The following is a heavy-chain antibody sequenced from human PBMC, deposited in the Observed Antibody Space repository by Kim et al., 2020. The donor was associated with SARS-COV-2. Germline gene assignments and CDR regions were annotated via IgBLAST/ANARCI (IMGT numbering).Heavy chain of an antibody. D-gene: IGHD2-21*02. V-gene: IGHV3-74*01. Sequence: GGSLRLSCAASGFTFSNYWINWVRQAPGKGLVWVSRVIGDGRTTDYADFVRGRFTISRDNAKNTVYLQMTSLRAEDTAIYFCTRDRLVTRSGFDYWGQG. CDR3: TRDRLVTRSGFDY. CDR2: VIGDGRTT. J-gene: IGHJ4*02. CDR1: GFTFSNYW.